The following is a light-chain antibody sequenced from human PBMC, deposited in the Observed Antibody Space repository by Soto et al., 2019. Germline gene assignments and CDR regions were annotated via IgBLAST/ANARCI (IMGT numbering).Light chain of an antibody. J-gene: IGLJ2*01. Sequence: QSALTQPPSASGCPGQSVTISCTRTSSDAGGYNYDSWYQHHPGKAPKLVIYEVNKRPSGVPVRFSGSKSGNTASLTVSGLHAEDEADYSCSSDAGSNKLVFGGGTKLTVL. CDR1: SSDAGGYNY. CDR3: SSDAGSNKLV. V-gene: IGLV2-8*01. CDR2: EVN.